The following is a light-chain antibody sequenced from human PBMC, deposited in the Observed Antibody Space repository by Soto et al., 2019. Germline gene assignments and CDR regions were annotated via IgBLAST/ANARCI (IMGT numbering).Light chain of an antibody. V-gene: IGLV2-8*01. CDR1: SSDVGDYDY. J-gene: IGLJ2*01. CDR2: XXX. CDR3: SSYAGSNNLV. Sequence: QSALTQPPSTSGSPGQSVTISCTGTSSDVGDYDYVSWYQQHPGKAXXXXXXXXXXXXXXXXXXXSGSKSGNTASLTVSGXXXXXXXXXXCSSYAGSNNLVFGGGTKLTVL.